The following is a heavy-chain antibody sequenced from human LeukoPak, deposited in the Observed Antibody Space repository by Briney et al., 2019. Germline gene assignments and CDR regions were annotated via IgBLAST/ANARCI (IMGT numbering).Heavy chain of an antibody. D-gene: IGHD6-13*01. CDR1: GGSISSHY. CDR2: IYNSGIT. Sequence: PSETLSLICTASGGSISSHYWSWIRQPPGKGLEGIGYIYNSGITNYNPSLKSRVTMSVDTSKNQFSLMLRSVSAADTAVYYCARDHLPAAAPGYYMDVWGKGTTVTVSS. V-gene: IGHV4-59*11. J-gene: IGHJ6*03. CDR3: ARDHLPAAAPGYYMDV.